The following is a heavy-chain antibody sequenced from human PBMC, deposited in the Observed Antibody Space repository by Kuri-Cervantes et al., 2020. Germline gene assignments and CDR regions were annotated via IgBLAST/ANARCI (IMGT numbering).Heavy chain of an antibody. D-gene: IGHD3-10*01. J-gene: IGHJ4*02. CDR1: GFTFSSYA. Sequence: GGSLRLSCAASGFTFSSYAMSWVRQAPGKGLEWVSAISGSGGSTYYADSVKGRFTISRDNSKNSLYLQMNSLRAEDTAVYYCASGILWFGEVWGQGTLVTVSS. CDR3: ASGILWFGEV. V-gene: IGHV3-23*01. CDR2: ISGSGGST.